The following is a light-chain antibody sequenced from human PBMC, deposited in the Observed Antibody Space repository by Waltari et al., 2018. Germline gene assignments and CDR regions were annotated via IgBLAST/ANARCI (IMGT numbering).Light chain of an antibody. CDR2: GAS. J-gene: IGKJ3*01. CDR3: QHTLA. Sequence: DIQMTQSPSSLSASVGDRVTITCRTSQTISNNLNWYQQKPGEAPKLLIYGASNLQSVVSSRFSGSGSGTDFTLTISSLQPEDFATYYCQHTLAFGPGTKVDIK. CDR1: QTISNN. V-gene: IGKV1-39*01.